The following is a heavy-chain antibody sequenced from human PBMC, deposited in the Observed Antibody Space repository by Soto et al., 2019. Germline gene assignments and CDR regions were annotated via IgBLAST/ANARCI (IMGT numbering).Heavy chain of an antibody. CDR1: GFTFSSYC. J-gene: IGHJ4*02. Sequence: GGSLRLSCAASGFTFSSYCRHWVRQAPGKGLEWVAVIWYDGSNTYYADSRKGRFTIYRDNSQNTLYLQMNNTSAEDTAVYYRARDLQLSGYVDDYWGQGTLVTVSS. CDR2: IWYDGSNT. D-gene: IGHD5-12*01. CDR3: ARDLQLSGYVDDY. V-gene: IGHV3-33*01.